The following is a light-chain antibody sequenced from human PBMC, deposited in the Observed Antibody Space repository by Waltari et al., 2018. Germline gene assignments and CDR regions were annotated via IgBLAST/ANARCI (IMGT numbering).Light chain of an antibody. J-gene: IGLJ3*02. V-gene: IGLV2-14*03. CDR2: DVS. CDR1: SSDVGGYNY. Sequence: QSALTQPASVPGSPGQSITISCTGSSSDVGGYNYVTWYQQHPGKAPKLMIYDVSNRPSGVSNRFSGSKSGNTASLTISGLRAEDEADYYCSSYTSSNTHVFGGGTKLTVL. CDR3: SSYTSSNTHV.